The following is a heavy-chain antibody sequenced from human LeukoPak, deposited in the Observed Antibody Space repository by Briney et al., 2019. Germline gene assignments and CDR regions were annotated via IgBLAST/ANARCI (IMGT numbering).Heavy chain of an antibody. CDR3: ARRARWYYYDSSGHHDAFDI. CDR2: INPNSGGT. Sequence: GASVKVSCKASGYTFTGYYMHWVRQAPGQGLEWMGRINPNSGGTNYAQKFQGRVTTTRDTSISTAYMELSRLRSDDTAVYYCARRARWYYYDSSGHHDAFDIWGQGTMVTVSS. CDR1: GYTFTGYY. D-gene: IGHD3-22*01. V-gene: IGHV1-2*06. J-gene: IGHJ3*02.